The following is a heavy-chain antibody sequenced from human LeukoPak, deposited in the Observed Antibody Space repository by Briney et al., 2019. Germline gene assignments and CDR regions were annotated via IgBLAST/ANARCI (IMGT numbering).Heavy chain of an antibody. CDR2: INHSGSA. Sequence: SETLSLTCAVSGGSFSGYCWTWIRQPPGKGLEWIGEINHSGSANYNPSLKSRVTISLDTSKNQFSLKVSSVTAADTAVYYCARGQGTVTTHWGQGTLVTVSS. V-gene: IGHV4-34*01. D-gene: IGHD4-17*01. CDR3: ARGQGTVTTH. CDR1: GGSFSGYC. J-gene: IGHJ4*02.